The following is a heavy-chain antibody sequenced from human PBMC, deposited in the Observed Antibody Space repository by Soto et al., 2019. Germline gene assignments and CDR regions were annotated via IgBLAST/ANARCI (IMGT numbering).Heavy chain of an antibody. Sequence: GGSLRLSCAASVFTFSSYAMHWVRQAPGKGLEWVAVISYDGSNKYYADSVKGRFTISRDNSKNTLYLQMNSLRSEDTAVYYCARGPVADYYYYGMDVWGQGTTVTVSS. CDR2: ISYDGSNK. J-gene: IGHJ6*02. D-gene: IGHD6-19*01. CDR3: ARGPVADYYYYGMDV. V-gene: IGHV3-30-3*01. CDR1: VFTFSSYA.